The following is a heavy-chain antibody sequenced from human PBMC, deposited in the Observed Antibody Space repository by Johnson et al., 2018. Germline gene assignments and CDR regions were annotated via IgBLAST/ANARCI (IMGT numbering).Heavy chain of an antibody. CDR1: GFTFTNYY. Sequence: QVQLQQWGAEVKKPGASVKVSCKASGFTFTNYYIHWVRQAPGHGLEWMGIIIPITGSTTYAQQFKGRVTMNRDTSKGTVYMELTSLRSDDTAVYYCTRDQITYYDSGGLFYYYAMDVWGQGTTITVSS. D-gene: IGHD3-22*01. J-gene: IGHJ6*02. V-gene: IGHV1-46*01. CDR2: IIPITGST. CDR3: TRDQITYYDSGGLFYYYAMDV.